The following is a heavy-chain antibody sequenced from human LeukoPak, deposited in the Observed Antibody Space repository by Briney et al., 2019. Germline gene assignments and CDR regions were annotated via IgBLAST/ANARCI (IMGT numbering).Heavy chain of an antibody. Sequence: PGWSLRLSCVASGFTFSSYEMNWVRQAPGKGLEWVSYIGSSGSTIYYADSVKGRFTISRDNAKKSLYLQMNSLRAEDTAVYYCARERGGTTATTDYYNYGMDVWGQGTTVTVSS. V-gene: IGHV3-48*03. J-gene: IGHJ6*02. CDR1: GFTFSSYE. CDR2: IGSSGSTI. D-gene: IGHD4-11*01. CDR3: ARERGGTTATTDYYNYGMDV.